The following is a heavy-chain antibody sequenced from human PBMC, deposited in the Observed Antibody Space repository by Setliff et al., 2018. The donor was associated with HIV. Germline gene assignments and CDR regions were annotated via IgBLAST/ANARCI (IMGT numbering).Heavy chain of an antibody. CDR2: IHHTGYI. CDR1: GGPSTHHY. Sequence: PSETLSLTCAVYGGPSTHHYWNWIRQSPGMGLEWIAEIHHTGYINYNPSLRSRVSVSRDMSSNQFSLRLSSVTAADAAVYYCAAFFVTPMTTQDFWGQGTLVTVSS. D-gene: IGHD4-4*01. J-gene: IGHJ4*02. CDR3: AAFFVTPMTTQDF. V-gene: IGHV4-34*01.